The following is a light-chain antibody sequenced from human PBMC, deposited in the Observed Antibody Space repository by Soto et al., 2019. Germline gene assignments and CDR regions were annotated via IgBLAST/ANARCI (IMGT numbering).Light chain of an antibody. CDR3: AAWDDSLNGVV. V-gene: IGLV1-44*01. CDR1: SSNIGSKT. Sequence: QPVLTQPPSASGTPGQRVTISCSGSSSNIGSKTVNWYQQVPGTAPKLLIYSNNQRPSGVPDRFSGSKSGTSVSLAISGLQSEDEADYYCAAWDDSLNGVVFGGGTKVTVL. CDR2: SNN. J-gene: IGLJ2*01.